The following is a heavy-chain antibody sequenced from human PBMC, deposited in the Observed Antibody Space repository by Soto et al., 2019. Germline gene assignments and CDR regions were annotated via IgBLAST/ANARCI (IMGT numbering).Heavy chain of an antibody. Sequence: GDSVQVSCKASGYSFIYYPIHWVRQAPGQRLEWMGWINLGNGNTAYSQKFQGRVTITRDTSASTVYMELSSLTSEDTAVYYCAREPLCGGKCYLNFHDPWGQGTLVTVSS. V-gene: IGHV1-3*01. CDR1: GYSFIYYP. J-gene: IGHJ5*02. CDR3: AREPLCGGKCYLNFHDP. CDR2: INLGNGNT. D-gene: IGHD2-15*01.